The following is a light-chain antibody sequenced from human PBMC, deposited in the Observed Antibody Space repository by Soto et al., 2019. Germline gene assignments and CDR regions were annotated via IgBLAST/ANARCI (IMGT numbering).Light chain of an antibody. Sequence: EIVLTQSPGTLSLSPGERATLSCRASQSVSSYYLAWYQQKPGQAPRLLIYAASSRATGIPDRFSGGGSGTDFTLTISRLEPEDFAVYYCQKCGSSTWTLGQGTKVDIK. CDR3: QKCGSSTWT. V-gene: IGKV3-20*01. CDR2: AAS. J-gene: IGKJ1*01. CDR1: QSVSSYY.